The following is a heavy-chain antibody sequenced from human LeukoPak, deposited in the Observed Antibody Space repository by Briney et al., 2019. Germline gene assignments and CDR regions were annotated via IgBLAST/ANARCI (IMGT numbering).Heavy chain of an antibody. D-gene: IGHD3-16*01. Sequence: GESLKISCKGSGYSFTSYWIGWVRRMPGKGLEWMGIIYPGDSDIRYSPSFQGQVTISADKSIYTAYLQWSSLKASDTAMYYCARRAYTYGSIDYWGQGTLVTVSS. CDR2: IYPGDSDI. CDR1: GYSFTSYW. J-gene: IGHJ4*02. CDR3: ARRAYTYGSIDY. V-gene: IGHV5-51*01.